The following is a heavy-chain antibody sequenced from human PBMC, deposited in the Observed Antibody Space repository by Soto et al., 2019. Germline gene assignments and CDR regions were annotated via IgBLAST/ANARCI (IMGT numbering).Heavy chain of an antibody. CDR2: MNPNTGNT. CDR3: AREITGKFPN. D-gene: IGHD1-20*01. CDR1: GYTFTSYD. J-gene: IGHJ4*02. Sequence: QVQQVQSGAEVKKPGASVKVSCKASGYTFTSYDITWVRQATGQGLEWMGWMNPNTGNTGYEQKFQGRVTMTRNTSIRTAYMELSSLRSEDTAVYYCAREITGKFPNWGQGTMVTVSS. V-gene: IGHV1-8*01.